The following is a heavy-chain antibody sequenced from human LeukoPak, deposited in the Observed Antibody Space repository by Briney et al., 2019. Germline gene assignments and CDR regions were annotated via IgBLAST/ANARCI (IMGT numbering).Heavy chain of an antibody. CDR3: AKTTVVIITPSFFYFDY. CDR2: LSGSGATT. CDR1: GFNFNTYA. Sequence: GGSLRLSCAASGFNFNTYAMSWVRQAPGKGLEWVSVLSGSGATTYYADSVKGRFTISRDNSKNTLYLQMNSLRAEDTAVYYCAKTTVVIITPSFFYFDYWGQRALVTVSS. J-gene: IGHJ4*02. D-gene: IGHD3-22*01. V-gene: IGHV3-23*01.